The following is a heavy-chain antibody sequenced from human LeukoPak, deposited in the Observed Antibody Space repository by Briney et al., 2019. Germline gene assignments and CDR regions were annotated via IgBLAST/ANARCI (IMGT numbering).Heavy chain of an antibody. J-gene: IGHJ5*02. Sequence: ASVKVSCKVSGYTLTELSMHWVRQAPGKGLEWMGGFDPEDGETIYAQKFQGRVTMTEDTSTDTAYMELSSLRSEDTAVYYCATGMSMVRGVIHNRFDPWGQGTLVTVSS. CDR3: ATGMSMVRGVIHNRFDP. CDR2: FDPEDGET. D-gene: IGHD3-10*01. CDR1: GYTLTELS. V-gene: IGHV1-24*01.